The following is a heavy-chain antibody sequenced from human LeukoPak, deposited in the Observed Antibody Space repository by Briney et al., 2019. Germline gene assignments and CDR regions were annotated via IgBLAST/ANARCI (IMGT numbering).Heavy chain of an antibody. Sequence: SQTLTLTCAISGDSVSSNSAAWNRIRQSPSRGLEWLGRTYYRSKWHSDYAVSVKSRITINPDTSKNQVSLQFNSVTPEDTAVYYCARQYSSGWSYYYGLDVWGQGTTVTVSS. D-gene: IGHD6-19*01. J-gene: IGHJ6*02. V-gene: IGHV6-1*01. CDR2: TYYRSKWHS. CDR1: GDSVSSNSAA. CDR3: ARQYSSGWSYYYGLDV.